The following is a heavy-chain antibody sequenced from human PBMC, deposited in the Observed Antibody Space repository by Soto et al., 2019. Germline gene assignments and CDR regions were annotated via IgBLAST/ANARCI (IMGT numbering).Heavy chain of an antibody. D-gene: IGHD3-22*01. V-gene: IGHV4-59*01. Sequence: SETLSLTCTVSGGSISSYYWSWIRQPPGKGLEWIGYIYYSGSTNYNPSLKSRVTISVDTSKNQFSLKLSSVTAADTAVYYCARDNPYYYDSSGYYPDYFDYWGQGTLVTVSS. CDR1: GGSISSYY. CDR2: IYYSGST. CDR3: ARDNPYYYDSSGYYPDYFDY. J-gene: IGHJ4*02.